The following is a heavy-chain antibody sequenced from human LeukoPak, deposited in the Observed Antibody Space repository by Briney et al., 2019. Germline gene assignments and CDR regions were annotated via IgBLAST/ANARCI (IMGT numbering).Heavy chain of an antibody. D-gene: IGHD5-18*01. CDR2: ISSSGSTI. CDR1: GFTFSSYE. Sequence: GGSLRLSCAASGFTFSSYEMNWVRQAPGKGLEWVSYISSSGSTIYYADSVKGRFTISRDNAKNSLNLQMNSLRAEDTAVYYCARLRGYSYGLDYWGQGILVTVSS. V-gene: IGHV3-48*03. J-gene: IGHJ4*02. CDR3: ARLRGYSYGLDY.